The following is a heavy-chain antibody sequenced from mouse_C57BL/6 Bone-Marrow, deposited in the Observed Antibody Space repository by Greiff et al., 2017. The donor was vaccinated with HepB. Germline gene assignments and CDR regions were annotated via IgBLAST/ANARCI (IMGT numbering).Heavy chain of an antibody. CDR1: GYTFTDYY. V-gene: IGHV1-76*01. CDR2: MYPGSGNT. CDR3: AMERYSNSWFAY. Sequence: VQLQQSGAELVRPGASVKLSCKASGYTFTDYYINWVKQRPGQGLEWIARMYPGSGNTYYNEKFKGKATLTAEKSSSTAYMQLSSLTSEYSAVYFCAMERYSNSWFAYWGQGTLVTVSA. D-gene: IGHD2-5*01. J-gene: IGHJ3*01.